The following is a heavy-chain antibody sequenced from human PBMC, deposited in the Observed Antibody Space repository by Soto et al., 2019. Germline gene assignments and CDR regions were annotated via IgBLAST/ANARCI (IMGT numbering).Heavy chain of an antibody. V-gene: IGHV3-74*01. J-gene: IGHJ4*02. Sequence: EVQLVESGGGLVQPGGSLRLSCAASGFTFSSYWMYWVRQAPGKGLVWVSGINTDGSRTIYADSVKGRFTISRDNAKNTLYLQMNSLRPEDTAVYYCASGYFAWGQGTLVTVSS. CDR2: INTDGSRT. CDR3: ASGYFA. D-gene: IGHD5-18*01. CDR1: GFTFSSYW.